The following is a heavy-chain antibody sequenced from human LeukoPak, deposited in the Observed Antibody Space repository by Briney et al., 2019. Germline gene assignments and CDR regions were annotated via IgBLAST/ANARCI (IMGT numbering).Heavy chain of an antibody. CDR2: ISGNCGST. J-gene: IGHJ4*02. CDR3: AKDREVDYYGSGSYSFDY. Sequence: GSLRLPCAISGFTFCRYAIKWVRQAPGKGLEWVSTISGNCGSTYYADSVKGRFTISRDNSKNTLYLQMNSLRAEDTAVYYCAKDREVDYYGSGSYSFDYWGQGTLVTVSS. CDR1: GFTFCRYA. V-gene: IGHV3-23*01. D-gene: IGHD3-10*01.